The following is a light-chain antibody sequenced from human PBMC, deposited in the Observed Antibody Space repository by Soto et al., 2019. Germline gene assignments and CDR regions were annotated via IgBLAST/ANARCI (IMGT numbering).Light chain of an antibody. Sequence: QSVLTQPASMSGSPGQSITISCTGTSSGIGSYNLVSWYQQHPGKAPKVMIYEGDKRPSGVSNRFSGSKSGNTASLTISGLQAEDEADYYCCSYAGTKTFVVFGGGTKLTVL. CDR2: EGD. V-gene: IGLV2-23*03. CDR3: CSYAGTKTFVV. CDR1: SSGIGSYNL. J-gene: IGLJ2*01.